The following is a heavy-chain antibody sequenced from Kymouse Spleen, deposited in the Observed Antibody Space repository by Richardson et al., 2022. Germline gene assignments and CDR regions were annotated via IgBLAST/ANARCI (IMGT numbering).Heavy chain of an antibody. Sequence: EVQLVESGGGLVQPGRSLRLSCAASGFTFDDYAMHWVRQAPGKGLEWVSGISWNSGSIGYADSVKGRFTISRDNAKNSLYLQMNSLRAEDTALYYCAKDNGITGTTWFDPWGQGTLVTVSS. CDR3: AKDNGITGTTWFDP. D-gene: IGHD1-7*01. CDR2: ISWNSGSI. J-gene: IGHJ5*02. V-gene: IGHV3-9*01. CDR1: GFTFDDYA.